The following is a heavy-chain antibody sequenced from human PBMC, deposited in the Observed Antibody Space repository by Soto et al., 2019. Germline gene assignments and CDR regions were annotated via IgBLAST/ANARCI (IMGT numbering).Heavy chain of an antibody. CDR1: GFSFSNYW. J-gene: IGHJ6*02. CDR3: ARVVGVCISTSCELYGMDV. Sequence: GGSLRLSCAASGFSFSNYWMHWVRQAPGQGPVWVSRITSDGSITTYADSVKGRFTISRDNARNTLYLQVNSLRVEDTAVYYCARVVGVCISTSCELYGMDVWGQGTTVTVSS. V-gene: IGHV3-74*01. CDR2: ITSDGSIT. D-gene: IGHD2-2*01.